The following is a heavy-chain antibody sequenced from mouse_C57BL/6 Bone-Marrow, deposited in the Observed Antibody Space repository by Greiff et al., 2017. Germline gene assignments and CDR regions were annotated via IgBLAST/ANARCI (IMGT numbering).Heavy chain of an antibody. CDR3: ARRAAGNYFAWFAY. CDR2: IYPGSGNT. D-gene: IGHD2-1*01. Sequence: QVQLQQSGPELVKPGASVQISCKASGYSFTSYYIHWVKQRPGQGLEWIGWIYPGSGNTKYNEKFKGKATLTADTSSSTAYMQLSSLTSEDSAVYYCARRAAGNYFAWFAYWGQGTLVTVSA. V-gene: IGHV1-66*01. CDR1: GYSFTSYY. J-gene: IGHJ3*01.